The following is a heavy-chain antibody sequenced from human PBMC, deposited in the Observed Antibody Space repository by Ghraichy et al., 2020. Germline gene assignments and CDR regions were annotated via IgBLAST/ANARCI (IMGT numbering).Heavy chain of an antibody. D-gene: IGHD3-10*01. Sequence: SGPTLVKPTQTLTLTCTFSGFSLSTSGVGVGWIRQPPGRALEWLALVYWNDEKRYSPSLKSRLTITKDTSKNQVVLTMTNIDPVDTATYYCARYSYGSGMFDPWGQGTLVTVSS. J-gene: IGHJ5*02. CDR3: ARYSYGSGMFDP. CDR1: GFSLSTSGVG. CDR2: VYWNDEK. V-gene: IGHV2-5*01.